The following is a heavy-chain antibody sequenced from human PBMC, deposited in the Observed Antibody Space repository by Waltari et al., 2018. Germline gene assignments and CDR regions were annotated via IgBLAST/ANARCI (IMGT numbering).Heavy chain of an antibody. J-gene: IGHJ4*02. V-gene: IGHV3-30*18. D-gene: IGHD1-1*01. CDR3: AKDNDYYFDY. CDR2: ICYDGSNK. Sequence: QVQLVEAGGGVVQPGRSLRLSCAASGFTFSSYGMQWVRQAPGKGLEWVAVICYDGSNKYYADSVKGRFTISRDNSKNTLYLQMNSLRAEDTAMYYCAKDNDYYFDYWGQGTLVTVSS. CDR1: GFTFSSYG.